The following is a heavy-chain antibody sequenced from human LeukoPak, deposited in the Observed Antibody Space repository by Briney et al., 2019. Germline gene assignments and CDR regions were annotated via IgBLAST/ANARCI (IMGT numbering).Heavy chain of an antibody. CDR3: AKVTAVAGNYYYYMDV. CDR2: ISGGGSST. Sequence: GGSLRLSCAASGFTFSSYAMNWVRQAPGKGLEWVSGISGGGSSTYYADSVKGRFTISRDNSKNTLYLQMNSLRAEDTVVYYCAKVTAVAGNYYYYMDVWGKGTTVAVSS. V-gene: IGHV3-23*01. CDR1: GFTFSSYA. D-gene: IGHD6-19*01. J-gene: IGHJ6*03.